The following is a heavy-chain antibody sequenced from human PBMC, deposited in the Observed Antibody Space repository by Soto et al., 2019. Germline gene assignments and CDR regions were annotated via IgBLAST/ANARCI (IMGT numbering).Heavy chain of an antibody. CDR1: GFTFSSYS. V-gene: IGHV3-21*01. D-gene: IGHD4-4*01. CDR3: ARVYYSNLPXXXYXXDV. CDR2: SSSSSTYI. Sequence: PGGSLRLSCAASGFTFSSYSMNWVRQAPGKGLEWVSSSSSSSTYIYYADSVKGRFTISRDNAKNSLYLQMNSLRAEDTAVYFCARVYYSNLPXXXYXXDVWGQGTTVTVXS. J-gene: IGHJ6*02.